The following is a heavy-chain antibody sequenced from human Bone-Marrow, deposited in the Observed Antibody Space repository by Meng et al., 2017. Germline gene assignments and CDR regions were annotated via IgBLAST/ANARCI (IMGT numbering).Heavy chain of an antibody. D-gene: IGHD3-10*01. CDR1: GYTFTSYG. CDR3: ARDPMVRGVIITPYWYFDL. V-gene: IGHV1-69*06. J-gene: IGHJ2*01. Sequence: SVKVSCKASGYTFTSYGISWVRQAPGQGLEWMGGIIPIFGTANYAQKFQGRVTITADKSTSTAYMELSSLRSEDTAVYYCARDPMVRGVIITPYWYFDLWGRGTLVTVSS. CDR2: IIPIFGTA.